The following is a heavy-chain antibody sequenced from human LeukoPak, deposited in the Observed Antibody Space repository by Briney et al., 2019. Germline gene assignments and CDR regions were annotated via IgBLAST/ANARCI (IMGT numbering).Heavy chain of an antibody. D-gene: IGHD3-22*01. CDR2: ISYDGNKK. Sequence: GGSLRLSCAASGFTFNSYAMHWVRQAPGKGLEWVAVISYDGNKKYYADSVKGRFTISRDTSKSKVFVQMNSLSAEDTAVYYCARDDGYYDSSGSLDYWGQGTLVTVSS. CDR3: ARDDGYYDSSGSLDY. CDR1: GFTFNSYA. J-gene: IGHJ4*02. V-gene: IGHV3-30-3*01.